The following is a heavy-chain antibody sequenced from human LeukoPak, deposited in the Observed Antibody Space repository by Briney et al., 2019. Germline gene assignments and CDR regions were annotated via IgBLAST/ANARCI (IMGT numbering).Heavy chain of an antibody. V-gene: IGHV4-34*01. Sequence: PSETLSLTCAVYGGSFSGYYWSWIRQPPGKGLEWIGEINHSGSTNYYPSLKSRVTISVDTYKNQFSLKLSPVTAADTAVYYCASDDSSGYYPWGQGTLVTVSS. J-gene: IGHJ5*02. CDR2: INHSGST. CDR3: ASDDSSGYYP. CDR1: GGSFSGYY. D-gene: IGHD3-22*01.